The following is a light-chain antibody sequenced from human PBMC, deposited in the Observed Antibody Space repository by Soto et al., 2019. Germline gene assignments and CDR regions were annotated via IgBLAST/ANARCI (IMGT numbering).Light chain of an antibody. CDR2: DVS. V-gene: IGLV2-14*01. J-gene: IGLJ2*01. Sequence: QSALTQPASVSGSPGQSITISCTGTSSDVGGYEYVSWYQQHPGKAPRLMIYDVSNRPSGVSNRFSGSKSGNTASLTISGLQAEDEADYFCSSYTRGSIVVFGGGTKLTVL. CDR1: SSDVGGYEY. CDR3: SSYTRGSIVV.